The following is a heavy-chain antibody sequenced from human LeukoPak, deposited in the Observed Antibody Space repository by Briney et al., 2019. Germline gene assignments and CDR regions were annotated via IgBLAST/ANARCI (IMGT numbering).Heavy chain of an antibody. Sequence: GGSLRLSCAASGFTFSSYAMSWVRQAPGKGLEWVAVISYDGSNKYYADSVKGRFTISRDNSKNTLYLQMNSLRAEDTAVYYCAKFVGTTVVTPHSDYWGQGTLVTVSS. CDR3: AKFVGTTVVTPHSDY. CDR1: GFTFSSYA. D-gene: IGHD4-23*01. V-gene: IGHV3-30*18. J-gene: IGHJ4*02. CDR2: ISYDGSNK.